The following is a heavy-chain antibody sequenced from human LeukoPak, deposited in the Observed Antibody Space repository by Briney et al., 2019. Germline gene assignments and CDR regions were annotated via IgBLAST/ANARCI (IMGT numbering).Heavy chain of an antibody. CDR1: GYTSTGYY. Sequence: RASVKVSCKASGYTSTGYYMHWVRQAPGQGLEWMGWINPNSGGTNYAQKFQGRVTMTRDTSISTAYMELSRLRSDDTAVYYCARFHTVTTTDPFDYWGQGTLVTVSS. D-gene: IGHD4-11*01. J-gene: IGHJ4*02. CDR2: INPNSGGT. CDR3: ARFHTVTTTDPFDY. V-gene: IGHV1-2*02.